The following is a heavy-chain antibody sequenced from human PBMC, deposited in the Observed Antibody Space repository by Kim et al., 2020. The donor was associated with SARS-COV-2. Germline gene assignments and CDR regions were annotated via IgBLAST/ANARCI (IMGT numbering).Heavy chain of an antibody. J-gene: IGHJ4*02. Sequence: GGSLSLSCAASGFTLSNNAMSWIRQAPGRGLEWVSTIRASAETTYYAGSVNGRFTISRDISKHTLYLQLSSLRADDTAIYYCAKDRGGSGWPVFDCWGQGTLVTVSS. CDR3: AKDRGGSGWPVFDC. CDR2: IRASAETT. V-gene: IGHV3-23*01. D-gene: IGHD6-19*01. CDR1: GFTLSNNA.